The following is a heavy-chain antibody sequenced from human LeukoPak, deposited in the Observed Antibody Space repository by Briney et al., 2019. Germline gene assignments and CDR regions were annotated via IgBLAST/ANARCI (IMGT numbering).Heavy chain of an antibody. CDR2: INSDGGTT. D-gene: IGHD3-10*01. CDR3: ATDSYVSGSYYRLFY. CDR1: GFTFGTYW. Sequence: GGSLRLSCGASGFTFGTYWMHWVRQAPGKGLVWVSGINSDGGTTTYADSVRGRFTISRDNAKNTLYLQMNNLRAEDTAIYYCATDSYVSGSYYRLFYWGQGTLVTVSS. J-gene: IGHJ4*02. V-gene: IGHV3-74*01.